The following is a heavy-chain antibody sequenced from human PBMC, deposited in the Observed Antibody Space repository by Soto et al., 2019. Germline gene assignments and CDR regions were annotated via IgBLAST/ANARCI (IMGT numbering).Heavy chain of an antibody. Sequence: GGSLRLSCAASGFTFSSYAMHWVRQAPGKGLEWVAVISYDGSNKYYADSVRGRFTISRDNSKNTLYLQMNSLRAEDTAVYYCARDMIGDILPTYYKVYYYAMDVWGQGTTVTAP. J-gene: IGHJ6*02. CDR3: ARDMIGDILPTYYKVYYYAMDV. CDR1: GFTFSSYA. CDR2: ISYDGSNK. D-gene: IGHD3-9*01. V-gene: IGHV3-30-3*01.